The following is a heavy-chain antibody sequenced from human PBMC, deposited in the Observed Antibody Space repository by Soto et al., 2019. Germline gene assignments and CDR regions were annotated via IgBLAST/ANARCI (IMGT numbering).Heavy chain of an antibody. J-gene: IGHJ4*02. CDR2: IYYSGST. CDR3: ARDGRSTSSFDY. V-gene: IGHV4-59*01. Sequence: SETLSLTCTVSGGSISSYYWSWIRQPPGKELEWIGYIYYSGSTNYNPSLKSRVTISVDTSRNQFSLKLSSVTAADTAVYYCARDGRSTSSFDYWGQGTLVTVSS. D-gene: IGHD6-6*01. CDR1: GGSISSYY.